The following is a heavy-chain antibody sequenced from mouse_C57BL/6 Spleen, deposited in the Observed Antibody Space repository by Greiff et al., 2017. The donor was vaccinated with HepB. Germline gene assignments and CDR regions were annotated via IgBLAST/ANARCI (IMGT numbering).Heavy chain of an antibody. CDR3: ARHYDYHWYFDV. CDR1: GYTFTSYW. Sequence: QVHVKQPGAELVMPGASVKLSCKASGYTFTSYWMHWVKQRPGQGLEWIGEIDPSDSYTNYNQKFKGKSTLTVDKSSSTAYMQLSSLTSEDSAVYYCARHYDYHWYFDVWGTGTTVTVSS. CDR2: IDPSDSYT. D-gene: IGHD2-4*01. J-gene: IGHJ1*03. V-gene: IGHV1-69*01.